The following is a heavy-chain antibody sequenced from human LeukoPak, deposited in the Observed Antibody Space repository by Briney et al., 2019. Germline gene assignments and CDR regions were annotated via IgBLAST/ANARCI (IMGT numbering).Heavy chain of an antibody. J-gene: IGHJ4*02. V-gene: IGHV3-23*01. Sequence: GGSLRLSCVDPGFSFSSYWMSWFRQAPGKGLEWVSAISGSGGSTYYADSVKGRFTISRDNSKNTLYLQMNSLRAEDTAVYYCATLDSGSDYFDYWGQGTLVTVSS. CDR3: ATLDSGSDYFDY. D-gene: IGHD1-26*01. CDR2: ISGSGGST. CDR1: GFSFSSYW.